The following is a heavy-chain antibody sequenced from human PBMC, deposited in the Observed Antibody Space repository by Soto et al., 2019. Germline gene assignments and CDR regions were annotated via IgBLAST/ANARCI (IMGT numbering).Heavy chain of an antibody. Sequence: QVQLVQSGAEEKKPGASVKVSCKASGYTFTSYAIHWVRQAPGQRLEWMGWINAGNGNTKYSQKFQGRVTITRDTSASTAYIELSRLRSEDTAVYYCARGITLPTPLDYWGQGTLVTVSS. J-gene: IGHJ4*02. V-gene: IGHV1-3*05. D-gene: IGHD1-20*01. CDR1: GYTFTSYA. CDR2: INAGNGNT. CDR3: ARGITLPTPLDY.